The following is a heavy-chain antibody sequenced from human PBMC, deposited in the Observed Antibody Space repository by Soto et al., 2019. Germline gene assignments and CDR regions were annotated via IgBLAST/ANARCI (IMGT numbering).Heavy chain of an antibody. CDR3: ARDSYYYDSSGYYYTPEYFQH. CDR2: IIPILGIA. CDR1: GGTCSSYT. J-gene: IGHJ1*01. D-gene: IGHD3-22*01. Sequence: SARVSCNATGGTCSSYTITWVRQAPGQGLEWMGRIIPILGIANYAQKFQGRVTITADKSTSTAYMELSSLRSEDTAVYYCARDSYYYDSSGYYYTPEYFQHWGQGTLVTVSS. V-gene: IGHV1-69*04.